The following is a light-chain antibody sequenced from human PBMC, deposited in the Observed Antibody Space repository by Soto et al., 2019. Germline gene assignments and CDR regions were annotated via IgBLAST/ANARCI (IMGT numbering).Light chain of an antibody. CDR1: QSVSSNY. J-gene: IGKJ1*01. CDR3: QYYGTSPQT. CDR2: DTS. Sequence: EIVLTQSPGTLSLSPGERATLSCRASQSVSSNYLAWYQQTSGQAPRLLIYDTSTRATDIPDRFSGSGSGIDFTLTISRLEPEDFAVYYCQYYGTSPQTFGQGTKVEIK. V-gene: IGKV3-20*01.